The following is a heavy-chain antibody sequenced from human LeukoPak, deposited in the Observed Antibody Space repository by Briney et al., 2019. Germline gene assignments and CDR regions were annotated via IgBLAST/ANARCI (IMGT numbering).Heavy chain of an antibody. CDR1: GYTLTELS. CDR2: FDPEYGET. Sequence: PRASVKVSCKVSGYTLTELSMHWVRQAPGKGLEWMGGFDPEYGETIYAQKFQGRVTMTEDTSTDTAYMELSSLRSEDTAVYYCATQSALGYSSSSRLYYYYMDVWGKGTTVTVSS. V-gene: IGHV1-24*01. D-gene: IGHD6-6*01. CDR3: ATQSALGYSSSSRLYYYYMDV. J-gene: IGHJ6*03.